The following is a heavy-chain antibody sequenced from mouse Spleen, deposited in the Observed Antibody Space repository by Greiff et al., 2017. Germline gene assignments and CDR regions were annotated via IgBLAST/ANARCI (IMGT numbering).Heavy chain of an antibody. CDR3: ARPARYDDDALAMDY. CDR1: GYTFTNYW. D-gene: IGHD2-14*01. CDR2: IYPGGGYT. Sequence: VMLVESGAELVRPGTSVKISCKASGYTFTNYWLGWVKQRPGHGLEWIGDIYPGGGYTNYNEKFKGKATLTADTSSSTAYMQLSSLTSEDSAVYFCARPARYDDDALAMDYWGQGTSGTVSS. V-gene: IGHV1-63*02. J-gene: IGHJ4*01.